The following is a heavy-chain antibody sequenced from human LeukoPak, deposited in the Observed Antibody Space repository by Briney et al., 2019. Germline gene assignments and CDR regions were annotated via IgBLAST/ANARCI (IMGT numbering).Heavy chain of an antibody. CDR3: TRRPRATGYYMDV. Sequence: GESLKISCKGSGYSFTSYWIGWVRQMPGKGLEWMGIIYPGDSDTRYSPSFQGQVTISADKSISTAYLQWSSLKASDIAMYYRTRRPRATGYYMDVWGKGTTVTVSS. V-gene: IGHV5-51*01. CDR1: GYSFTSYW. CDR2: IYPGDSDT. J-gene: IGHJ6*03.